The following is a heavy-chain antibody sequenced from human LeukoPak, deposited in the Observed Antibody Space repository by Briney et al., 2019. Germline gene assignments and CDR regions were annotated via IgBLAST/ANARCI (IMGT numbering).Heavy chain of an antibody. D-gene: IGHD2-2*01. CDR1: GGSISSYY. CDR2: IYYSGST. J-gene: IGHJ4*02. Sequence: SETLSLTCTVSGGSISSYYGSWIRQAPGKGLEWIGYIYYSGSTNYNPSLKSRVTISVDTSKNQFSLKLSSVTAADTAVYYCARDKKGTSCSDYWGQGTLVTVSS. CDR3: ARDKKGTSCSDY. V-gene: IGHV4-59*01.